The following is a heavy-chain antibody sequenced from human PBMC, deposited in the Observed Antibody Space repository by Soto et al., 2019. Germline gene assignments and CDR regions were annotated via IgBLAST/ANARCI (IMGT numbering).Heavy chain of an antibody. D-gene: IGHD6-13*01. J-gene: IGHJ5*02. CDR3: ARHPDWTRGSSWSPGWFDP. CDR2: IYYSGST. CDR1: GGSISSSSYY. Sequence: TLSLTCTVSGGSISSSSYYWGWIRQPPGKGLEWIGSIYYSGSTYYNPSLKSRVTISVDTSKNQFSPKLSSVTAADTAVYYCARHPDWTRGSSWSPGWFDPWGQGTLVTVSS. V-gene: IGHV4-39*01.